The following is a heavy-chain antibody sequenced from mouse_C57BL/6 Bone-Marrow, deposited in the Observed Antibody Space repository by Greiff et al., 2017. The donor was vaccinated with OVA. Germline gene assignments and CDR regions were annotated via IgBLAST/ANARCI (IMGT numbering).Heavy chain of an antibody. CDR3: ARWGGWLLYWYFDV. CDR1: GYTFTSYW. Sequence: VQLQQPGAELVMPGASVKLSCKASGYTFTSYWMHWVKQRPGQGLEWIGEIDPSDSYTNYNQKFKGKSTLTVDKSSSTAYMQLSSLTSDDSAVYYCARWGGWLLYWYFDVWGTGTTVTVSS. CDR2: IDPSDSYT. J-gene: IGHJ1*03. D-gene: IGHD2-3*01. V-gene: IGHV1-69*01.